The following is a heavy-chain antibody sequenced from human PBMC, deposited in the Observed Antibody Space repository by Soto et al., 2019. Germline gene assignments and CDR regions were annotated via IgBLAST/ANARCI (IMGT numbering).Heavy chain of an antibody. V-gene: IGHV4-59*01. CDR3: ARGVSLFGELLYPFDY. CDR1: GGSISSYY. CDR2: IYYSGST. D-gene: IGHD3-10*01. Sequence: SETLSLTCTVSGGSISSYYWSWIRQPPGKGLEWIGYIYYSGSTNYNPSLKSRVTISVDTSKNQFSLKLSSVTAADTAVYYCARGVSLFGELLYPFDYWGQGTLVTVSS. J-gene: IGHJ4*02.